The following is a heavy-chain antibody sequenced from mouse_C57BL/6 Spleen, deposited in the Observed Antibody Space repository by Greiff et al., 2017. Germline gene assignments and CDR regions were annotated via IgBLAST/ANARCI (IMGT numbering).Heavy chain of an antibody. J-gene: IGHJ3*01. CDR2: INPSNGGT. CDR1: GYTFTSYW. D-gene: IGHD1-1*01. Sequence: QVQLQQSGTELVKPGASVKLSCKASGYTFTSYWMHWVKQRPGQGLEWIGNINPSNGGTNYNEKFKSKATLTVDKSSSTASMQLSSLTSEDSAVDYGARSPLCGSSPAWFAYWGQGTLVTVSA. V-gene: IGHV1-53*01. CDR3: ARSPLCGSSPAWFAY.